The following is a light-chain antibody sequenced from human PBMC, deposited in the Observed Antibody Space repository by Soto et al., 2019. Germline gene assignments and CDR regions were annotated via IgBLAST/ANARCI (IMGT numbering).Light chain of an antibody. V-gene: IGKV2-28*01. CDR1: QSLLGSNGYNY. CDR3: MQALQGPPT. Sequence: DIVMTQSPLSLPVTPGESASISCRSSQSLLGSNGYNYLDWHVQKPGQSPQLLISLASNRASGVPDRFSGSGSGTDFTLKISRVEAEDVGVYHCMQALQGPPTFGQGTKVDIK. CDR2: LAS. J-gene: IGKJ1*01.